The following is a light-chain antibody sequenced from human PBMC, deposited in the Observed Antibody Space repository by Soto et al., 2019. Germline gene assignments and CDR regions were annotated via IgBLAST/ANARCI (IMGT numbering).Light chain of an antibody. Sequence: QSVVTQPPSASGTPGQRVTLSCSGRSSNIGSNAVNWYRQFPGRAPKVFIYNNNERPSGVPDRFSGSKSGTSASLAISGLQSDDEADYYCATWDEGLNGWVFGGGTKVTVL. J-gene: IGLJ3*02. CDR2: NNN. CDR1: SSNIGSNA. V-gene: IGLV1-44*01. CDR3: ATWDEGLNGWV.